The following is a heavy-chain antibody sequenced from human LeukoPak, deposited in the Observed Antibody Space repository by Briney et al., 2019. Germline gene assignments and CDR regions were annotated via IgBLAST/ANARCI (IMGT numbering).Heavy chain of an antibody. J-gene: IGHJ4*02. CDR2: IYTSGST. Sequence: NASETLSLTCTVSGGSISSYYWSWIRQPAGKGLEWIGRIYTSGSTNYNPSLKSRVTMSVDTSKNQFSLKLSSVTAADTAVYYCARLDLIAVAGAFDYWGQGTLVTVSS. CDR1: GGSISSYY. V-gene: IGHV4-4*07. CDR3: ARLDLIAVAGAFDY. D-gene: IGHD6-19*01.